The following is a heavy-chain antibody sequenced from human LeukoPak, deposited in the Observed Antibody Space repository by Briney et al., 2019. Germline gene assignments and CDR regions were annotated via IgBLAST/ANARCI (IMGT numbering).Heavy chain of an antibody. D-gene: IGHD5-24*01. V-gene: IGHV4-34*01. CDR3: ARRTTIRYYFYF. CDR1: GGSFSDYY. J-gene: IGHJ4*02. Sequence: SETLSLTCAVYGGSFSDYYWSWVRQSPEKGLEWIGEINHRGSTNYNPSLKSRVSISVATSKNQFSLKLNSVPAADTAVYFCARRTTIRYYFYFRGQGGLVTVSS. CDR2: INHRGST.